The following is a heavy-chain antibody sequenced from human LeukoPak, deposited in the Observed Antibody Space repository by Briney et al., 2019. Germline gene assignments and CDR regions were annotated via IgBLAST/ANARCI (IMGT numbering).Heavy chain of an antibody. CDR2: ITYDGFSE. J-gene: IGHJ4*02. CDR1: GFTFSNYA. CDR3: ARVGPQPYSSGWSLDY. Sequence: GGSLRLSCAASGFTFSNYAMHWVRQAPGKGLEWVAVITYDGFSENYAGSVKGRFTISRDNSKNTLYLQMNSLRAEDTAVYYCARVGPQPYSSGWSLDYWGQGTLVTVSS. D-gene: IGHD6-19*01. V-gene: IGHV3-30-3*01.